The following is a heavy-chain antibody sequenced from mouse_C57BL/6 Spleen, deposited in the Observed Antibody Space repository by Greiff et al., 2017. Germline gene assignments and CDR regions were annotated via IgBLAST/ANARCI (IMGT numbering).Heavy chain of an antibody. CDR3: GRDYYGSSFAY. J-gene: IGHJ3*01. D-gene: IGHD1-1*01. CDR2: IDPNSGGT. Sequence: QVQLKQPGAELVKPGASVKLSCKASGYTFTSYWMHWVKQRPGRGLEWIGRIDPNSGGTKYNEKFKSKATLTVDKPSSTAYMQLSSLTSEDSAVYYCGRDYYGSSFAYWGQGTLVTVSA. CDR1: GYTFTSYW. V-gene: IGHV1-72*01.